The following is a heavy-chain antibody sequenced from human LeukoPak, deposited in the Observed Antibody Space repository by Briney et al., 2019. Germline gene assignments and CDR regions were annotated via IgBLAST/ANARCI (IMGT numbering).Heavy chain of an antibody. CDR3: AHSDFYDSTAAY. CDR2: INHSGST. CDR1: GGSFSLYY. J-gene: IGHJ4*02. V-gene: IGHV4-34*01. Sequence: SETLSLSCAVYGGSFSLYYWTWIRQPPGKGLEWIGEINHSGSTNYNPSLMGRVTISVDTSKTQFSLKLSSVTAADTAVYYCAHSDFYDSTAAYWGQGTLVAVSS. D-gene: IGHD3-22*01.